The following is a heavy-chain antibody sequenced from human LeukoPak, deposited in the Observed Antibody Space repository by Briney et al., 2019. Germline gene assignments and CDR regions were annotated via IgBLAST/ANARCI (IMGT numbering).Heavy chain of an antibody. CDR1: GGSFSGYY. J-gene: IGHJ4*02. V-gene: IGHV4-34*01. Sequence: SETLSLTCAVYGGSFSGYYWSWIRQPPGKGLEWIGEINHSGSTNYNPSLKSRVTISVDTSKNQFSLKLSSVTAADTAVYYCARGRKQWQRVEFDYWGQGTLVTASS. D-gene: IGHD6-19*01. CDR2: INHSGST. CDR3: ARGRKQWQRVEFDY.